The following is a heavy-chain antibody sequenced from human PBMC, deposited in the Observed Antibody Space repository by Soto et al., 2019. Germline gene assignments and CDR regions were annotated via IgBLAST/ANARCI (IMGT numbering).Heavy chain of an antibody. CDR2: MNPNRGNT. Sequence: ASVKVSCKASGYTFTSYDINWVRQATGQGLEWMGWMNPNRGNTGYAQKFQGRVAMTRNTSISTAYMELSSLRSEDTAVYYCARSVAWRNYYGSGKRSLDYWGQGTLVTVSS. CDR3: ARSVAWRNYYGSGKRSLDY. D-gene: IGHD3-10*01. V-gene: IGHV1-8*01. J-gene: IGHJ4*02. CDR1: GYTFTSYD.